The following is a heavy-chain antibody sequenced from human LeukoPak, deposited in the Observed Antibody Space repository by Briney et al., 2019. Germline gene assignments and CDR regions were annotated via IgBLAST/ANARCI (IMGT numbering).Heavy chain of an antibody. Sequence: ASVKVSCKASGYTFTASYMNWVRQAPGQGLEWMGWINPNSGGTNYAQKFQGRVTMTRDTSINTAYVELSRLRSDDTAIYYCATYRQVLLPFESWGQGTLVTVSS. D-gene: IGHD2-8*02. CDR2: INPNSGGT. CDR3: ATYRQVLLPFES. J-gene: IGHJ4*02. V-gene: IGHV1-2*02. CDR1: GYTFTASY.